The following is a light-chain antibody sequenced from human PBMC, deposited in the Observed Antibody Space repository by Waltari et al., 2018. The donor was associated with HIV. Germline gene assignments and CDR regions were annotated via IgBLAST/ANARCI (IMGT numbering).Light chain of an antibody. CDR2: RNN. Sequence: QSVLTQPPSASGTPGQRVPMSCSGSSSVSGRNSVYWYQQFPGTAPKLLIYRNNQRPLGVPDRFSGSKSGTLASLAISGLRSEDEADYFCAIWDDRLTTWVFGGGTKLTVL. V-gene: IGLV1-47*01. CDR3: AIWDDRLTTWV. CDR1: SSVSGRNS. J-gene: IGLJ3*02.